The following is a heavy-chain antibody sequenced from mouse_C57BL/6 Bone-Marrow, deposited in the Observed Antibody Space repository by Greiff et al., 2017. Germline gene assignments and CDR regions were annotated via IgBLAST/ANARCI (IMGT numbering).Heavy chain of an antibody. CDR2: IDPENGDT. V-gene: IGHV14-4*01. Sequence: EVKVVESGAELVRPGASVKLSCTASGFNIKDDYMHWVKQRPEQGLEWIGWIDPENGDTEYASKFQGKATITADTSSNTAYLQLSSLTSEDTAVYYCTIMVTTGFDYWGQGTTLTVSS. CDR1: GFNIKDDY. D-gene: IGHD2-2*01. J-gene: IGHJ2*01. CDR3: TIMVTTGFDY.